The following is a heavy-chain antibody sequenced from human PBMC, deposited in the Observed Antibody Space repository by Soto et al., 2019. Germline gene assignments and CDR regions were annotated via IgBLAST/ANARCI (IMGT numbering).Heavy chain of an antibody. V-gene: IGHV3-30*18. CDR3: VKVGVAHCGGDCYSDY. Sequence: GGSLRLSCAASGFTFRTYFMHWVRQAPGKGLEWMATISYDGSNKHYADSVRGRFTISRDNSKNTLYLQINSPRPEDTAVYYCVKVGVAHCGGDCYSDYWGQGTLVTVS. CDR1: GFTFRTYF. D-gene: IGHD2-21*02. J-gene: IGHJ4*02. CDR2: ISYDGSNK.